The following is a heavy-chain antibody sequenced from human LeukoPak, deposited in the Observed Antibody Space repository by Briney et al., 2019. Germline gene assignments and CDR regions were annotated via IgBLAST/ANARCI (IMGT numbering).Heavy chain of an antibody. D-gene: IGHD3-3*01. CDR3: ARDLRITIFGVVIKPRNVVGY. J-gene: IGHJ4*02. V-gene: IGHV1-46*01. Sequence: ASVKVSCKASGYTFTSYYMHWVRQAPGQGLEWMGIINPSGGSTSYAQKFQGRVTMTRDTSTSTVYMELSSLRSEDTAVYYCARDLRITIFGVVIKPRNVVGYWGQGTLVTVSS. CDR1: GYTFTSYY. CDR2: INPSGGST.